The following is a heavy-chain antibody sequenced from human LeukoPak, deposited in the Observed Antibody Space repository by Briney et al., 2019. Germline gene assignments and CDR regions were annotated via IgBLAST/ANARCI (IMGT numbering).Heavy chain of an antibody. Sequence: GGSLRLSCAASGFTFSSYGMHWVRQAPGKGLEWVAFIRYDATNKNYADSVKGRFTISRDNSKNMMYLQMNTLRAEDTAMYYCAKDIFVRQMVNDYWGQGTLVTVSS. J-gene: IGHJ4*02. D-gene: IGHD6-13*01. CDR2: IRYDATNK. V-gene: IGHV3-30*02. CDR1: GFTFSSYG. CDR3: AKDIFVRQMVNDY.